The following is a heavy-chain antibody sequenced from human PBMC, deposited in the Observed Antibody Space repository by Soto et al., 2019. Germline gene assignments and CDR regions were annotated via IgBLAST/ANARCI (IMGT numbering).Heavy chain of an antibody. CDR1: GGTFSSYT. V-gene: IGHV1-69*02. J-gene: IGHJ6*03. CDR3: ASSPQYWSGGSCYSGYYYMDV. Sequence: QVQLVQSGAEVKKPGPSEKVYCKASGGTFSSYTISWVRQDPGQGLEWMGRIIPTLGIANYAVKFQGRVTITADKSTSTAYMELSSVRSEDTAVDYCASSPQYWSGGSCYSGYYYMDVWGKGTTVTVSS. CDR2: IIPTLGIA. D-gene: IGHD2-15*01.